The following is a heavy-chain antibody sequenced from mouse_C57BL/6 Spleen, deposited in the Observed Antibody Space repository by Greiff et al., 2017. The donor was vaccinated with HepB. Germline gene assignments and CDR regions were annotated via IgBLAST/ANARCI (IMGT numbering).Heavy chain of an antibody. CDR3: ARHQGGYGYYYYAMDY. CDR2: FYPGSGSI. CDR1: GYTFTEYT. V-gene: IGHV1-62-2*01. Sequence: VQLQQSGAELVKPGASVKLSCKASGYTFTEYTIHWVKQRSGQGLEWIGWFYPGSGSIKYNEKFKDKATLTADKSSSTVYMELSRLTAEDPAVYVCARHQGGYGYYYYAMDYWGQGTSVTVAS. D-gene: IGHD2-2*01. J-gene: IGHJ4*01.